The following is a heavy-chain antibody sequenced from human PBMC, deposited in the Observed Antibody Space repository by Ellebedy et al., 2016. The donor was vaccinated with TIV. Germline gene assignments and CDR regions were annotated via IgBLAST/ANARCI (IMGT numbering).Heavy chain of an antibody. CDR1: GFTFSSYA. CDR3: ARDLTVVTVFDY. V-gene: IGHV3-21*01. D-gene: IGHD4-23*01. CDR2: ISDRGTNT. Sequence: GESLKISCAASGFTFSSYAMNWVRQAPGKGLEWVSTISDRGTNTYYADSVKGRFTISRDNAKNSLYLQMNSLRAEDTAVYYCARDLTVVTVFDYWGQGTLVTVSS. J-gene: IGHJ4*02.